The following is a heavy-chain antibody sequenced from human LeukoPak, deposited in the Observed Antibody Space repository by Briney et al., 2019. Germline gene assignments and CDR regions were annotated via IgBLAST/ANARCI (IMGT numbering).Heavy chain of an antibody. V-gene: IGHV3-30*03. J-gene: IGHJ4*02. Sequence: PGRSLRLSCAASGFTFSSYGMHWVRQAPGKGLEWVAVISYDGSNKYYADSVKGRFTISRDNSKNTLYLQMNSLRAEDTAVYYCTGFDYWGQGTLVTVSS. CDR1: GFTFSSYG. CDR3: TGFDY. CDR2: ISYDGSNK.